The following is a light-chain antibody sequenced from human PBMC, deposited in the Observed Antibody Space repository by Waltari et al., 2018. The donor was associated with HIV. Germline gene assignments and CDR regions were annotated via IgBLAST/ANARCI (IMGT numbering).Light chain of an antibody. J-gene: IGKJ5*01. Sequence: DLEMTQSPSSLCASVGERVTITCRASQGISRYLNWYQQKPGKAPKLLIFAAFDLQSGVPSRFSGSGSGTDFTLTISSLQPEDFATYYCQQSYNSPITFGQGTRLDIK. CDR1: QGISRY. CDR3: QQSYNSPIT. CDR2: AAF. V-gene: IGKV1-39*01.